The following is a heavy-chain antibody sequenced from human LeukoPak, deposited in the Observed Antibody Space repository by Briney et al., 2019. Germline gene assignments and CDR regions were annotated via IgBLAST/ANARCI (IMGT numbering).Heavy chain of an antibody. Sequence: GGSLRLSCAASGFTFSSYAMHWVRQAPGKGLEPVAVISYDGSNKYYADSVKGRFTISRDNSKNTLYLQMNSLRAEDTAVYYCAKVGSLYYFDYWGQGTLVTVSS. CDR2: ISYDGSNK. CDR3: AKVGSLYYFDY. CDR1: GFTFSSYA. D-gene: IGHD6-19*01. J-gene: IGHJ4*02. V-gene: IGHV3-30*04.